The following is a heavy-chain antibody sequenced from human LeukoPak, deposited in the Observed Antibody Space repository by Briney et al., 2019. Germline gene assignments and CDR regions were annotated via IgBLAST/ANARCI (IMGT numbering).Heavy chain of an antibody. CDR1: GYTFTTYY. V-gene: IGHV1-46*01. CDR3: ARGGYYFDY. Sequence: ASVKVSCKASGYTFTTYYVHWVRQAPGQGLEWMGIINPSGGSTSYAQKFQGRVTMTRNTSISTAYMELSSLRSEDTAVYYCARGGYYFDYWGQGTLVTVSS. J-gene: IGHJ4*02. CDR2: INPSGGST.